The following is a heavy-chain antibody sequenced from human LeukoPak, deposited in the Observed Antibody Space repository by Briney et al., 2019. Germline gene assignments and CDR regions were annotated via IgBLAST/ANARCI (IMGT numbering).Heavy chain of an antibody. D-gene: IGHD3-16*02. Sequence: GGSLRLSCAASGFTFSNAWMSWVCQAPGKGLEWVGRIKSKTDGGTTDYAAPVKGRFTISRDDSKNTLYLQMNSLRTEDTAVYYCTTGVGYVWGSYLNFDYWGQGTLVTVSS. CDR3: TTGVGYVWGSYLNFDY. V-gene: IGHV3-15*01. J-gene: IGHJ4*02. CDR1: GFTFSNAW. CDR2: IKSKTDGGTT.